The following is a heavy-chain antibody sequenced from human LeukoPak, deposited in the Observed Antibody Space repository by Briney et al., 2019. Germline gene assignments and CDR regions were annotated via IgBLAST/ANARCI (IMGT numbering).Heavy chain of an antibody. CDR3: ARDRVWNSFDS. V-gene: IGHV3-74*01. CDR2: INKDGSST. Sequence: GGSLRLSCAASGFTFSSHWMNWVRQAPGKGLVWVSRINKDGSSTSYADSVKGRFTISRDNAKNTLYLQMNSLKNEDTAVYYCARDRVWNSFDSWGQGTLVTVSS. CDR1: GFTFSSHW. D-gene: IGHD1-1*01. J-gene: IGHJ4*02.